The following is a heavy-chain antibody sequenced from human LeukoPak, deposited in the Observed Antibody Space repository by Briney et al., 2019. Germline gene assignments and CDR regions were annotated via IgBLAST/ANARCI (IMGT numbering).Heavy chain of an antibody. V-gene: IGHV4-38-2*02. Sequence: PSETLSLTCTVSGYSISSGYYWGWIRQPPGKGLEWIGSIYYSGSTYYNPSLKSRVTISVDTSKNQFSLKLSSVTAADTAVYYCARDPTVTAGWDAFDIWGQGTMVTVSS. CDR2: IYYSGST. CDR1: GYSISSGYY. CDR3: ARDPTVTAGWDAFDI. J-gene: IGHJ3*02. D-gene: IGHD4-17*01.